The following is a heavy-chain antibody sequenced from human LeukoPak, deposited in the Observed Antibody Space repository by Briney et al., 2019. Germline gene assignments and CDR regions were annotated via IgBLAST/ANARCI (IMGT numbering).Heavy chain of an antibody. D-gene: IGHD1-26*01. CDR1: GYRFTGYY. J-gene: IGHJ5*02. CDR3: ARDNSVGETAWWFDP. V-gene: IGHV1-46*01. CDR2: INPSGSSA. Sequence: ASVKVSCKASGYRFTGYYMHWVRQAPGQGLEWMGFINPSGSSAAYAQKFQGGLTMTRDMFTSTDYMELTSLTSDDTAVYYCARDNSVGETAWWFDPWGQGTLVTVSS.